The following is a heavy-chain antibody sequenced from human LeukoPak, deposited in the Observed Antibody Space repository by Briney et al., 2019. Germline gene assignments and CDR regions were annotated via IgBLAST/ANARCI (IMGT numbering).Heavy chain of an antibody. Sequence: GGSLRLSCEASGFTISDDYVTWVRQAPGKGLEWVSVIYTSGITYFADSVKGRFSISRDNSKNTVYLQMNSLRGEDSAVYYCARDWPHCSSTSCYFYMDVWGRGTTVTVSS. D-gene: IGHD2-2*01. CDR3: ARDWPHCSSTSCYFYMDV. CDR1: GFTISDDY. J-gene: IGHJ6*03. V-gene: IGHV3-66*03. CDR2: IYTSGIT.